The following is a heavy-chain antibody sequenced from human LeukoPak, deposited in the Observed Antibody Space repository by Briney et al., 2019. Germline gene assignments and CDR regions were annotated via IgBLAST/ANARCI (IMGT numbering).Heavy chain of an antibody. Sequence: SETLCLTCTVSGVSISISGYDWGWSRQPPGKGLEWIGSIYYSQSTYYNPSVKSRVTISVDTSKSQFPMTVSSATAADTAVDHCKRLNDYAWYFDPWGRGTLVTVSS. V-gene: IGHV4-39*01. CDR2: IYYSQST. J-gene: IGHJ2*01. CDR1: GVSISISGYD. CDR3: KRLNDYAWYFDP. D-gene: IGHD4-17*01.